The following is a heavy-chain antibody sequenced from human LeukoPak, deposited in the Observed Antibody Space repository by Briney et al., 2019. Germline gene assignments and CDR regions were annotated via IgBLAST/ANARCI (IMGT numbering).Heavy chain of an antibody. V-gene: IGHV4-34*01. CDR1: GGSFSGYY. CDR3: ARVSRDGYNRYLDY. D-gene: IGHD5-24*01. Sequence: PSETLSLTCAVYGGSFSGYYWSWIRQPPGKGLEWIGEINHSGSTNYNPSLKSRVTISVDTSKNQFSLKLSSVTAADTAVYYCARVSRDGYNRYLDYWGQGTLVTVSS. CDR2: INHSGST. J-gene: IGHJ4*02.